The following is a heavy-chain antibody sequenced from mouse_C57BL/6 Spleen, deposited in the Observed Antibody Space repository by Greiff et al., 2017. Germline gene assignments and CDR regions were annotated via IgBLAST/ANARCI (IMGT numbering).Heavy chain of an antibody. CDR1: GYTFTDYN. J-gene: IGHJ3*01. Sequence: EVKLQESGPELVKPGASVKIPCKASGYTFTDYNMDWVKQSHGKSLEWIGDINPNNGGTIYNQKFKGKATLTVDKSSSTAYMELRSLTSEDTAVYYCARRNDGYYLFAYWGQGTLVTVSA. V-gene: IGHV1-18*01. D-gene: IGHD2-3*01. CDR2: INPNNGGT. CDR3: ARRNDGYYLFAY.